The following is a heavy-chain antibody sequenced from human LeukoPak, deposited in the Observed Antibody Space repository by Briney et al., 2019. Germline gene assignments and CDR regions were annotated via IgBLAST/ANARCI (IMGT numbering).Heavy chain of an antibody. CDR3: ARGWTTVTAGYNWFDP. V-gene: IGHV4-34*01. CDR2: INHSGST. J-gene: IGHJ5*02. CDR1: GGSFSGYY. Sequence: SETLSLTCAVYGGSFSGYYWSWIRQPPGKGLEWIGEINHSGSTNYNPSLKSRVTLSVDTSKNQFSLKLSSVTAADTAVYYCARGWTTVTAGYNWFDPWGQGTLVTASS. D-gene: IGHD4-17*01.